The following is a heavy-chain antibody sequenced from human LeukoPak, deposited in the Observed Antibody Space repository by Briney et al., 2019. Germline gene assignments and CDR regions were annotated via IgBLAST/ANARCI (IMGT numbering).Heavy chain of an antibody. V-gene: IGHV5-51*01. CDR2: IYPGDSDT. J-gene: IGHJ3*01. CDR3: AKPHLSGYCSGGACPDGFGV. D-gene: IGHD2-15*01. CDR1: GYSFTSYW. Sequence: GESLKISCKGSGYSFTSYWIGWVRQMPGKGLEWMGVIYPGDSDTRYSPSFEGQVTISADKSRSTAYLQWNSLKASDTAMYFCAKPHLSGYCSGGACPDGFGVWGQGTMVTVSS.